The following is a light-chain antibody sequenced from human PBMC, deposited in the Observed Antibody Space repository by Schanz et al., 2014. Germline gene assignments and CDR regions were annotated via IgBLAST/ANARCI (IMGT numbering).Light chain of an antibody. CDR3: QKYNSAPPLT. V-gene: IGKV1-9*01. J-gene: IGKJ4*01. Sequence: IQLTQSPSSLSASVGDRVTITCRASQGISSYLAWYQQKPGKAPKLLIYAASTLQSGVPSRFSGSGSGTDFTLTISSLQPEDFATYYCQKYNSAPPLTFGGGTKVEIK. CDR2: AAS. CDR1: QGISSY.